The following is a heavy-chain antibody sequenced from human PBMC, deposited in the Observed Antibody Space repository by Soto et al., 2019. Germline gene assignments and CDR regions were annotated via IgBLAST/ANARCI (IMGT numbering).Heavy chain of an antibody. Sequence: QVQLVESGGGVVQPGRSLRLSCAASGFTFSSYGMHWVRQAPGKGLEWVAVISYDGSKKYYADSVKGRFTISRDNSKNTLYLQMNSLRAEDTAVYYCAKGSYSSSWYNWFDPWGQGTLVTVSS. J-gene: IGHJ5*02. CDR2: ISYDGSKK. CDR1: GFTFSSYG. CDR3: AKGSYSSSWYNWFDP. V-gene: IGHV3-30*18. D-gene: IGHD6-13*01.